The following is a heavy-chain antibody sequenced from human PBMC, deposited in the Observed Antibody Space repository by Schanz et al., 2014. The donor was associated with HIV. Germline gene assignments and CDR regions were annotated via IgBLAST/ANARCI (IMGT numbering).Heavy chain of an antibody. D-gene: IGHD2-21*02. CDR2: ISGGSGST. J-gene: IGHJ6*02. V-gene: IGHV3-23*01. CDR1: GFTFSTYA. CDR3: ARDRMTANWKNGMDV. Sequence: EVKLSESGGGLVQPGGSLRLSCVASGFTFSTYAMSWVRQAPGKGLEWVSSISGGSGSTFYADSVKGRFTISRDNSKNTLYLQMNSLRAEDTAVYYCARDRMTANWKNGMDVWGQGTTVTVSS.